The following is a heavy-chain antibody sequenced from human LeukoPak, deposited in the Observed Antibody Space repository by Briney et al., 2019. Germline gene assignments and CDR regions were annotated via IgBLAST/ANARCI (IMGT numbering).Heavy chain of an antibody. CDR3: ARSGSGYLRYYFDY. Sequence: SETLSLTCTVSGGSISSSSYYWGWIRQPPGKGLEWIGRMYSSGSTYYNPSLKSRVTISVDTSKNQFSLKLSSVTAADTAVYYCARSGSGYLRYYFDYWGQGTLVTVSS. CDR1: GGSISSSSYY. J-gene: IGHJ4*02. D-gene: IGHD3-10*01. CDR2: MYSSGST. V-gene: IGHV4-39*07.